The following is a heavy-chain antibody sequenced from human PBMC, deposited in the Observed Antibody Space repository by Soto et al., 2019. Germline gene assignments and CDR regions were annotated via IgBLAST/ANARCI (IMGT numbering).Heavy chain of an antibody. Sequence: SETLSLTCTVSGGSITLYYWNWIRRSPGKGLEWIGYMYYGRTTRYSSSLESRVTVSLETSKSQFSLALRSVTAADTAVYYCARDPVGVTHFDYWGQGALVTVSS. CDR1: GGSITLYY. V-gene: IGHV4-59*01. J-gene: IGHJ4*02. D-gene: IGHD1-26*01. CDR2: MYYGRTT. CDR3: ARDPVGVTHFDY.